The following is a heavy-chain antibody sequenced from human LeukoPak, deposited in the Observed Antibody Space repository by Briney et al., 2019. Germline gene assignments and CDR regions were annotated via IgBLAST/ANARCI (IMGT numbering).Heavy chain of an antibody. J-gene: IGHJ6*03. V-gene: IGHV4-38-2*02. CDR3: ARGDTNYDWYYMDV. CDR1: GYSISSGYY. CDR2: IYHSGST. Sequence: PSETLSLTCTVSGYSISSGYYWGWIRPPPGKGLEWIGSIYHSGSTYYNPSLKSRVTISVDTSKNQFSLKLSSVTAADTAVYYCARGDTNYDWYYMDVWGKGTTVTVSS. D-gene: IGHD3-22*01.